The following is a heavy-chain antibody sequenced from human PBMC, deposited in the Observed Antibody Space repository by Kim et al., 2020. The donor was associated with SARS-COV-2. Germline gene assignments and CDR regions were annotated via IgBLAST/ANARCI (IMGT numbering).Heavy chain of an antibody. V-gene: IGHV6-1*01. CDR3: ASAYSSWYEDYFDY. CDR2: TYYRSKWYN. CDR1: GDSVSSNSAA. D-gene: IGHD6-13*01. J-gene: IGHJ4*02. Sequence: SQTLSLTCAISGDSVSSNSAAWNWIRQSPSRGLEWLGRTYYRSKWYNDYAVSVKSRITINPDTSKNQFSLQLNSVAPEDTAVYYCASAYSSWYEDYFDYWGQGTLVTVSS.